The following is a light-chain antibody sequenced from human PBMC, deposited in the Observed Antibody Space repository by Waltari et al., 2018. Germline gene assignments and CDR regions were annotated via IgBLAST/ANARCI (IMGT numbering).Light chain of an antibody. CDR3: QVTDYSTTVVL. CDR2: KDP. V-gene: IGLV3-25*03. CDR1: ALPNNY. J-gene: IGLJ2*01. Sequence: SYELTQPPSVAVSPGLTAKIACSGDALPNNYAHCFQQKPGQAPVWVIYKDPERPSGIPERFSGSTSGTTVTLTISGVQAEDEADYFCQVTDYSTTVVLFGGGTKLTVL.